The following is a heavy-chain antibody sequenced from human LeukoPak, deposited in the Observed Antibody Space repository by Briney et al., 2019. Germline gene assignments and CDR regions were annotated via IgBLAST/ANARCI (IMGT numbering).Heavy chain of an antibody. CDR1: GYTFTSYD. V-gene: IGHV1-8*01. CDR3: ARGTAYSSSWYPYYYGMDV. J-gene: IGHJ6*02. D-gene: IGHD6-13*01. CDR2: MNPNSGNT. Sequence: GASVKVSCKASGYTFTSYDINWVRQATGQGLEWMGWMNPNSGNTGYAQKFQGRVTMTRNTSISTAYMELSSLGSEDTAVYYCARGTAYSSSWYPYYYGMDVWGQGATVTVSS.